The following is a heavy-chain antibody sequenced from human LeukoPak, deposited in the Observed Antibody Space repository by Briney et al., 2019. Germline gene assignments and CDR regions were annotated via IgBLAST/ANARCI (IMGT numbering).Heavy chain of an antibody. J-gene: IGHJ4*02. D-gene: IGHD3-22*01. CDR2: LDPEDGET. V-gene: IGHV1-24*01. CDR3: ARDNADYYDSSGHEVFDY. Sequence: GASVKVSCEVSGYTLTELSMHWVRQAPGKGLEWMGGLDPEDGETIYAQKFQGRVTMTRDTSISTAYMELSRLRSDDTAVYYCARDNADYYDSSGHEVFDYWGQGTLVTVSS. CDR1: GYTLTELS.